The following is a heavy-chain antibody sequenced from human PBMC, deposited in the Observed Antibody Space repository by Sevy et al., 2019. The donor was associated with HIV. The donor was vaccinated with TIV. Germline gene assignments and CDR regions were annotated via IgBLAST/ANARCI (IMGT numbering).Heavy chain of an antibody. Sequence: GGSLRLSCVASGFTFSSYNMNWVRQAPGKGLEWVSSISSSSSYVYHADSVKGRFTITRDNVKNSLYLQMNSLRAEATAAYYYAKWDADARWSVYSWGQGTLVTVSS. CDR3: AKWDADARWSVYS. CDR1: GFTFSSYN. CDR2: ISSSSSYV. J-gene: IGHJ4*02. D-gene: IGHD3-3*01. V-gene: IGHV3-21*06.